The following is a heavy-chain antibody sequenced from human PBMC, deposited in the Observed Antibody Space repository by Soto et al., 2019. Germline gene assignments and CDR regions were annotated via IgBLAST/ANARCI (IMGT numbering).Heavy chain of an antibody. CDR2: INPNSGGT. CDR3: ARSRIAAAGTGDYYGMDV. D-gene: IGHD6-13*01. V-gene: IGHV1-2*04. Sequence: ASVKVSCKASGSTFTGYYMHWVRQAPGQGLEWMGWINPNSGGTNYAQKFQGWVTMTRDTSISTAYMELSRLRSDDTAVYYCARSRIAAAGTGDYYGMDVWGQGTTVTVSS. J-gene: IGHJ6*02. CDR1: GSTFTGYY.